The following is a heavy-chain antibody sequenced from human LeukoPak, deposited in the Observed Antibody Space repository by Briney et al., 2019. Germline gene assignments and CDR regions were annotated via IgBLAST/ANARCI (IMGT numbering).Heavy chain of an antibody. V-gene: IGHV4-30-2*01. CDR2: IYHSGST. Sequence: SQTLSLTCAVSGGSISSGGYSWSWIREPPGKGLEWIGYIYHSGSTYYNPSLKSRVTISVDRSKNQFSLKLSSVTAADTSVYYCATANYGDYGASFDYWGQGTLVTVSS. CDR3: ATANYGDYGASFDY. D-gene: IGHD4-17*01. CDR1: GGSISSGGYS. J-gene: IGHJ4*02.